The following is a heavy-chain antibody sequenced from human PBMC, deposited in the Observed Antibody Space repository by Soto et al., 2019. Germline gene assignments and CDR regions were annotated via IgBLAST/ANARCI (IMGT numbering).Heavy chain of an antibody. J-gene: IGHJ4*02. D-gene: IGHD2-21*02. V-gene: IGHV1-46*01. CDR3: ARGGHVVVVTAALDY. CDR2: VNPSGGHT. CDR1: GDTFTDYY. Sequence: ASVKVSCKASGDTFTDYYIHWVRQAPGQGLEWMGTVNPSGGHTTYAQHFLGRVTMTRDTSTSTLYMELTSLTSDDTSIYYCARGGHVVVVTAALDYWGQGTLVTVSS.